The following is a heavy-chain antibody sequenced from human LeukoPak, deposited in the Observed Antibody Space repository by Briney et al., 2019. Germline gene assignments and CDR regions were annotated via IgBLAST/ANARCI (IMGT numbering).Heavy chain of an antibody. J-gene: IGHJ3*02. Sequence: GXSLRLSCAASGFTFSDHYMTWVRQAPGKGLEWISYITTSSSYTNYADSVKGRFTISRDNAKNSLYLQMNSLRVEDTAMYYCARGRLWFGEFTSRGTFDIWGQGTMVTVSS. CDR3: ARGRLWFGEFTSRGTFDI. V-gene: IGHV3-11*06. CDR2: ITTSSSYT. CDR1: GFTFSDHY. D-gene: IGHD3-10*01.